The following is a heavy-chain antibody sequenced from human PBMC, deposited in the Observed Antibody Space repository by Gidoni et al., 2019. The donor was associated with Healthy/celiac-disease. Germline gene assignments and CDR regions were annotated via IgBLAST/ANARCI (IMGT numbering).Heavy chain of an antibody. D-gene: IGHD2-15*01. J-gene: IGHJ6*02. CDR2: VDPEDGET. CDR1: GYTFTDYY. CDR3: ATLGYCSGGSCYDGMDV. V-gene: IGHV1-69-2*01. Sequence: EVQLVQSGAEVKKPGATVNISCKVSGYTFTDYYMHWVQQAPGKGLEWMGLVDPEDGETIYAEKFQGRVTITADTSTDTAYMELSSLRSEDTAVYYCATLGYCSGGSCYDGMDVWGQGTTVTVSS.